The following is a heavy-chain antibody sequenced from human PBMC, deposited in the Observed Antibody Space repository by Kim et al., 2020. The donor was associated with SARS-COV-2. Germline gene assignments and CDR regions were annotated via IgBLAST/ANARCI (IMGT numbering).Heavy chain of an antibody. D-gene: IGHD2-2*01. CDR1: GESFRSYY. CDR2: VHHSGST. CDR3: ARGRKDIPIVPVAMRRAPFDY. Sequence: SETLSLTCAVYGESFRSYYWNWIRQAPGERLEWIGEVHHSGSTNYSPSLESRVTISIDMSKSQFSLRLNSVTTADTATYYCARGRKDIPIVPVAMRRAPFDYWGQGNLVIVSS. J-gene: IGHJ4*02. V-gene: IGHV4-34*01.